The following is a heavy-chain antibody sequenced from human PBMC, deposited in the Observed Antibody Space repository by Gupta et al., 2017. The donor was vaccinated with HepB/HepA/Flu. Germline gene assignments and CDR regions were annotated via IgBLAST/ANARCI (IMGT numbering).Heavy chain of an antibody. Sequence: QVQLVQSGAEVKKPGASVKVSCKASGYTFTTYYMHWVRQAPGQGLEWMGIINPTGGSTGDAQQFQGRVTMTRDTSTRTVYMELSSLRSEDTAVYYCARDSEGGYSYVDYWGQGTLVTVSS. D-gene: IGHD5-18*01. V-gene: IGHV1-46*01. CDR3: ARDSEGGYSYVDY. CDR1: GYTFTTYY. J-gene: IGHJ4*02. CDR2: INPTGGST.